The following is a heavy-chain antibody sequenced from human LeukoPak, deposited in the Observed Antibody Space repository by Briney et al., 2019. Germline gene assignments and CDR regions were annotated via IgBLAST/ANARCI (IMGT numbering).Heavy chain of an antibody. CDR1: GGSFSGYY. D-gene: IGHD2-2*01. J-gene: IGHJ4*02. V-gene: IGHV4-34*01. CDR3: ARYQLLSWVFDY. CDR2: INHSGST. Sequence: SETLSLTCAVYGGSFSGYYWSWIRQPPGKGLEWIGEINHSGSTNYNPSLKSRVTISVDTSKNQFSPKLSSVTAADTAVYYCARYQLLSWVFDYWGQGTLVTVSS.